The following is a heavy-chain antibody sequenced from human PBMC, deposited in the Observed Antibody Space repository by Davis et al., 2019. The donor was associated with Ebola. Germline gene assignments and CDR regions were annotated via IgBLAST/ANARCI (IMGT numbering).Heavy chain of an antibody. D-gene: IGHD3-3*01. Sequence: GGSLRLPCAASGFTFSGSAMHWVRPASGKGLEWVGRIRSKANSYATAYAASVKGRFTISRDDSKNTAYLQMNSLKTEDTAVYYCTSDITIFGVAADYWGQGTLVTVSS. V-gene: IGHV3-73*01. J-gene: IGHJ4*02. CDR1: GFTFSGSA. CDR3: TSDITIFGVAADY. CDR2: IRSKANSYAT.